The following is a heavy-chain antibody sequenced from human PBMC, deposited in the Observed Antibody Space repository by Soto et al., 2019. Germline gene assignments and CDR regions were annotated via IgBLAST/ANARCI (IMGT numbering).Heavy chain of an antibody. V-gene: IGHV2-5*02. Sequence: SGPTLVNPTQTLTLTCTFTGFSLSTYKVGVGWIRQPPGKALEWLALIYWDDEKRYSASLKSRLTITKDTSKNQVVLTMTNMDPVDTATYFCAHLTMIRGVTSQYYFDSWGQGTLVTVSS. D-gene: IGHD3-10*01. CDR2: IYWDDEK. J-gene: IGHJ4*02. CDR1: GFSLSTYKVG. CDR3: AHLTMIRGVTSQYYFDS.